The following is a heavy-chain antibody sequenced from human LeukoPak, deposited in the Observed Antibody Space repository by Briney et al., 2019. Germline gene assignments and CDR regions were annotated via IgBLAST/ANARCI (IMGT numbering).Heavy chain of an antibody. CDR1: GGSISSSSYY. D-gene: IGHD2-2*01. CDR2: ISSSGSTI. Sequence: LSLTCTVSGGSISSSSYYWGWVRQAPGKGLEWVSYISSSGSTIYYADSVKGRFTISRDNAKNSLYLQMNSLRAEDTAVYYCAKDHVRRHIVEVPAATDYWGQGTLVTVSS. CDR3: AKDHVRRHIVEVPAATDY. J-gene: IGHJ4*02. V-gene: IGHV3-48*03.